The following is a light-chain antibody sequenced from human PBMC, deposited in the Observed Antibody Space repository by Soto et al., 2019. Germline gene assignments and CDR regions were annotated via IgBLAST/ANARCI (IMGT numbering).Light chain of an antibody. Sequence: QSALTQPASVSGSAGQSITISCSGTMRDVGAYNLVSWYQQHPGTAPKLIIYGNSNRPSGVPDRFSGSKSGTSASLAITGLQAEDEADYYCQSYDSSLSGYVFGTGTKLTVL. CDR3: QSYDSSLSGYV. J-gene: IGLJ1*01. CDR2: GNS. CDR1: MRDVGAYNL. V-gene: IGLV2-14*03.